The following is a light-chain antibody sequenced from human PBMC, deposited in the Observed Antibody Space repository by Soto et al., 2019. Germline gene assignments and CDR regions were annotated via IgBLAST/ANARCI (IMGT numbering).Light chain of an antibody. J-gene: IGKJ3*01. CDR3: QQTNSFPLT. CDR2: GAS. Sequence: DIQMTQSPSSVSASAGDRVTITCRASQGISNWLAWYQQKPGKAPKLLIYGASSLQSGVPSRFSGSGSGTDFSLTISSLQPADFATYDCQQTNSFPLTFGPGTQVDIE. V-gene: IGKV1-12*01. CDR1: QGISNW.